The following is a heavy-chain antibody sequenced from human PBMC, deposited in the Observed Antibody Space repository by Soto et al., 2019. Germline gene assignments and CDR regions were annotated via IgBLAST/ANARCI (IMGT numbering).Heavy chain of an antibody. V-gene: IGHV4-4*07. J-gene: IGHJ4*02. CDR1: GGSISSHY. D-gene: IGHD6-19*01. CDR3: ARGAGIAVAGKYYFDY. Sequence: QVQLQESGPGLVKPSETLSLTCTVSGGSISSHYWSWIRQPAGKGLEWIGRIYTSGSTNYNPSLKSRVTMSVDTSKNQFSLKLSSVTAADTAVYYCARGAGIAVAGKYYFDYWGQGTLVTVSS. CDR2: IYTSGST.